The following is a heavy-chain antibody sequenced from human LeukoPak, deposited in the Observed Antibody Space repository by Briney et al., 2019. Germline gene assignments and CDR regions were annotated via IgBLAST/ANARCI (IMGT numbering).Heavy chain of an antibody. CDR3: ASGYCSSTSCPGPDY. Sequence: PSETLSLTCTVSGGSISSGSYYWSWIRQPAGKGLEWIGRIYTSGSTNYNPSLKSRVTISVDTSKNQFSLKLSSVTAADTAVYYCASGYCSSTSCPGPDYWGQGTLVTVSS. CDR1: GGSISSGSYY. D-gene: IGHD2-2*01. V-gene: IGHV4-61*02. CDR2: IYTSGST. J-gene: IGHJ4*02.